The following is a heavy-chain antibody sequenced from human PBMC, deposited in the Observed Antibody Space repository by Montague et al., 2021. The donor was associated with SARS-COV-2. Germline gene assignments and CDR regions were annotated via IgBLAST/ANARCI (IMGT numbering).Heavy chain of an antibody. J-gene: IGHJ5*02. CDR3: ARRSLGYCSGGSCYSAFDP. V-gene: IGHV4-59*01. D-gene: IGHD2-15*01. Sequence: SETLSLTCTVSCGSISSYYWSWIRQPPGKGLEWIGYIYYSGSTNYNPSLKSRVTISVDTSKNQFSLKLSSVTAADTAVYYCARRSLGYCSGGSCYSAFDPWGQGTLVTVSS. CDR1: CGSISSYY. CDR2: IYYSGST.